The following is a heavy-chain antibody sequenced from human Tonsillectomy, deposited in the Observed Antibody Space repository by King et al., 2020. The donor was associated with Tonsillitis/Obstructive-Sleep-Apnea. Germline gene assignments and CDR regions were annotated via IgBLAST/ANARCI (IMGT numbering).Heavy chain of an antibody. D-gene: IGHD3-3*01. V-gene: IGHV3-53*01. J-gene: IGHJ6*02. CDR3: AREGGAGYDFWSGYYGYYYYGMDV. Sequence: DVQLVESGGGLIQPGGSLRLSCAASGFTVSSNYMSWVRQAPGKGLEWVSVIYSGGSTYYADSVQGRFTISRDNSKNTLYLQMNSLRAEDTAVYYCAREGGAGYDFWSGYYGYYYYGMDVWGQGTTVTVSS. CDR2: IYSGGST. CDR1: GFTVSSNY.